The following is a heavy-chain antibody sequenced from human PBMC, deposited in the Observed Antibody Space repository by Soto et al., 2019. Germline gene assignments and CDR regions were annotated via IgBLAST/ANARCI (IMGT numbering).Heavy chain of an antibody. CDR2: ISGSGGST. Sequence: EVQLLESGGGLVQPGGSLRLSCAASGFTFSSYAMSWVRQAPGKGLEWVSAISGSGGSTYYADSVKGRFTISRDNSKNTLYLQMNSLRAEDTDVYYCAKDPFCVYDSSGLTCYYGMDVWGQGTTVTVSS. V-gene: IGHV3-23*01. J-gene: IGHJ6*02. D-gene: IGHD3-22*01. CDR1: GFTFSSYA. CDR3: AKDPFCVYDSSGLTCYYGMDV.